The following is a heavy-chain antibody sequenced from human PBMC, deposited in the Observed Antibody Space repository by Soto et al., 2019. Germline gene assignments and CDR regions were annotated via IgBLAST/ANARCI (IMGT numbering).Heavy chain of an antibody. CDR2: IKSKTDGGTT. Sequence: WGSLRLSCAASGFTFSNAWMNWVRQAPGKGLEWVGRIKSKTDGGTTDYAAPVKGRFTISRDDSKNTLYLQMNSLKTEDTAVYYCTTEVYIVAVPAAPNWGQGTLVTVSS. CDR1: GFTFSNAW. J-gene: IGHJ4*02. V-gene: IGHV3-15*07. CDR3: TTEVYIVAVPAAPN. D-gene: IGHD2-2*01.